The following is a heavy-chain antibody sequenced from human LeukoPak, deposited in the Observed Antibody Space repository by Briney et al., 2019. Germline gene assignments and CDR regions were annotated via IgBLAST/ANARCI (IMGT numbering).Heavy chain of an antibody. V-gene: IGHV4-30-2*02. CDR1: GGSISSGGYS. Sequence: SQTLSLTCAVSGGSISSGGYSWSWIRQPPGKGLEWIGYIYHSGSTYYNPSLKSRVTISVDTSKNQFSLRLSSVTAADTAVYYCATAGDWNDVPHWGQGTLVTVSS. CDR3: ATAGDWNDVPH. J-gene: IGHJ4*02. CDR2: IYHSGST. D-gene: IGHD1-1*01.